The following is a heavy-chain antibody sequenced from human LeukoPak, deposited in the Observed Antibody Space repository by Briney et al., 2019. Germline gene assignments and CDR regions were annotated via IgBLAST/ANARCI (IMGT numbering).Heavy chain of an antibody. CDR2: IFPSGGEI. V-gene: IGHV3-23*01. CDR3: ATYRQVLLPFES. J-gene: IGHJ4*02. Sequence: HPGGSLRLSCAASGFTFSTFAMIWVRQPPGKGLEWVSSIFPSGGEIHYADSVRGRFTISRDNSKSTLSLQMNSLRVEDAAIYYCATYRQVLLPFESWGQGTLVIVSS. D-gene: IGHD5-18*01. CDR1: GFTFSTFA.